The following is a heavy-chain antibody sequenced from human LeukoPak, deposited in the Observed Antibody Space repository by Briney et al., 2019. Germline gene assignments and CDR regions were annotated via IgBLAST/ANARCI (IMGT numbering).Heavy chain of an antibody. CDR1: GFTFDDYA. D-gene: IGHD3-10*01. V-gene: IGHV3-9*01. CDR2: ISWNSGSI. J-gene: IGHJ4*02. CDR3: AKDPGWEDHYYGSGSYYNY. Sequence: GGSLRLSCAASGFTFDDYAMHWVRQAPGKGLEWVSGISWNSGSIGYADSVKGRFTISRDNAKNSLYLQMNSLRAEDTALYYCAKDPGWEDHYYGSGSYYNYWGQGTLVTVSS.